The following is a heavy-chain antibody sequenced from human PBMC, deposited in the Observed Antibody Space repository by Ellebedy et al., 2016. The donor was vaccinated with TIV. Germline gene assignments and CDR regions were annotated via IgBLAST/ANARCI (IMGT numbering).Heavy chain of an antibody. Sequence: GESLKISCAASGFTFSSCAMSWVRQAPGKGLEWVSSISGNGGSTIYADSVKGRFTISRDNSKNTLYLQLNSLRAEDTAIYYCAKNMRTVTTTIDYWGQGTLVTVSS. D-gene: IGHD4-17*01. CDR2: ISGNGGST. CDR3: AKNMRTVTTTIDY. J-gene: IGHJ4*02. V-gene: IGHV3-23*01. CDR1: GFTFSSCA.